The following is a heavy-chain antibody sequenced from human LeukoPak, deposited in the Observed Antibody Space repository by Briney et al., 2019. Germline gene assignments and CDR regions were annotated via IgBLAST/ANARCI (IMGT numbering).Heavy chain of an antibody. J-gene: IGHJ4*02. D-gene: IGHD3-10*01. Sequence: PSETLSLTCAVYGGSFSGYYWSWIRQPPGKGLEWTGEINHSGSTNYNPSLKSRVTISVDTSKNQFSLKLSSVTAADTAVYYCARGRGYGSGSYYTDWGQGTLVTVSS. V-gene: IGHV4-34*01. CDR1: GGSFSGYY. CDR2: INHSGST. CDR3: ARGRGYGSGSYYTD.